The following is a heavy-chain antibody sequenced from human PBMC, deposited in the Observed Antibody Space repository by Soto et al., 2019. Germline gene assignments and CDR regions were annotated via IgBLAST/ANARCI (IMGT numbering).Heavy chain of an antibody. CDR3: ARAWDCSSTSCSPSTYYIWFDP. Sequence: SVKVSCKASGGTFSSYAISWVRQAPGQGLEWMGGIIPIFGTANYAQKFQGRVTITADESTSTAYMELSSLRSEDTAVYYCARAWDCSSTSCSPSTYYIWFDPWGQGTLVTVSS. J-gene: IGHJ5*02. CDR1: GGTFSSYA. D-gene: IGHD2-2*01. CDR2: IIPIFGTA. V-gene: IGHV1-69*13.